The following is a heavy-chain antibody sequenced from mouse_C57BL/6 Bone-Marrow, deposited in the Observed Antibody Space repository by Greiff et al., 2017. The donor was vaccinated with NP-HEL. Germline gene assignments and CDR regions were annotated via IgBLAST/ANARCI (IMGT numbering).Heavy chain of an antibody. CDR3: AKYGYGVAY. CDR2: ISDGGSYT. D-gene: IGHD2-2*01. CDR1: GFTFSSYA. Sequence: EVQVVESGGGLVKPGGSLKLSCAASGFTFSSYAMSWVRQTPEKRLEWVATISDGGSYTYYPDNVKGRFTISRDNAKNNLYLQMSHLKSEDTAMYYCAKYGYGVAYWGQGTLVTVFA. V-gene: IGHV5-4*01. J-gene: IGHJ3*01.